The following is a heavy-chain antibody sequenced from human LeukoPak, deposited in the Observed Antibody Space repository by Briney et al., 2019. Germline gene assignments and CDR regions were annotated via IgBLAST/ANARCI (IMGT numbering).Heavy chain of an antibody. Sequence: SETLSLTCAVSGGSISDTSYYWGWIRQPPGKGLEWIGSIYYSGGTYYNSSLKSRITISVDTSKNQFSLKLSSVTAADRAVYYCARDTGTVVDYWGQGTLVTVSS. J-gene: IGHJ4*02. D-gene: IGHD1-26*01. CDR3: ARDTGTVVDY. V-gene: IGHV4-39*07. CDR1: GGSISDTSYY. CDR2: IYYSGGT.